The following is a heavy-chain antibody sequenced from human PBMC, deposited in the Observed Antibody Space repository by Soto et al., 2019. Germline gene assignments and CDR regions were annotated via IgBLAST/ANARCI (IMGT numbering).Heavy chain of an antibody. CDR1: GFTFSSYS. D-gene: IGHD3-10*01. V-gene: IGHV3-21*01. J-gene: IGHJ4*02. CDR2: ISSSSSYI. CDR3: ARDMNYYGSGSYPYYFDY. Sequence: PGGSLRLSCAASGFTFSSYSMNWVRQAPGKGLEWVSSISSSSSYIYYADSVKGRFTISRDNAKNSLYLQMNSLRAEDTAVYYCARDMNYYGSGSYPYYFDYWGQGTLVTVSS.